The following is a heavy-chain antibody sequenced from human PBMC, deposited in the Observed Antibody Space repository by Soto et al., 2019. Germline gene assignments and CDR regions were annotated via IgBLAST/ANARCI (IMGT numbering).Heavy chain of an antibody. CDR3: ATSRPDWGSYRRFDY. V-gene: IGHV3-23*01. CDR1: GFTFSSYA. Sequence: EVQLLESGGGLVQPGGSLRLSCAASGFTFSSYAMSWVRQAPGKGLEWVSAISGSGGSTYYADSVKGRFTISRDNSKNSLYLQMNSLRAEDTAVYYCATSRPDWGSYRRFDYWGQGTLVTVSS. J-gene: IGHJ4*02. CDR2: ISGSGGST. D-gene: IGHD3-16*02.